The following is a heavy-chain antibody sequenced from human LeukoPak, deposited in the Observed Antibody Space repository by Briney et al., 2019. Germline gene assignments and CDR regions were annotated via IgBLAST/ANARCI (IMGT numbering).Heavy chain of an antibody. CDR2: IRYDGDYK. J-gene: IGHJ4*02. CDR3: ARESAEGIAVAGLDY. Sequence: PGGSLRLSCTASGFIFSNYGIHWVRQAPGKGLEWVAFIRYDGDYKFYADSVKGRFTISRDNFKNTLYLQMNSLRAEDTAVYYCARESAEGIAVAGLDYWGQGTLVTVSS. V-gene: IGHV3-30*02. D-gene: IGHD6-19*01. CDR1: GFIFSNYG.